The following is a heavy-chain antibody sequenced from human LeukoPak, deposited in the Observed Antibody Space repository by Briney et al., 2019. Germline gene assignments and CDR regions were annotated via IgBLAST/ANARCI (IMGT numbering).Heavy chain of an antibody. CDR3: ARAYHYYDSSGYYPFDY. V-gene: IGHV1-18*01. CDR2: ISAYNGNT. D-gene: IGHD3-22*01. J-gene: IGHJ4*02. CDR1: GYTFTSYG. Sequence: ASVKVSCKASGYTFTSYGISWVRQAPGQGLEWMGWISAYNGNTNYAQKLQGRVTMTTDTSTSTAYMELRSPRSDDTAVYYCARAYHYYDSSGYYPFDYWGQGTLVTVSS.